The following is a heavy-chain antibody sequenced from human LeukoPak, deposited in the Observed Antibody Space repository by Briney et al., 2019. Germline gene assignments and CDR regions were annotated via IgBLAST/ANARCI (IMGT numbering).Heavy chain of an antibody. D-gene: IGHD3-10*01. J-gene: IGHJ4*02. CDR2: IDPSDSYT. CDR1: ASNFSCYW. CDR3: ARHGGITMVRGRTDY. Sequence: NPGESLKISCKGSASNFSCYWIGWVRQMPGKGLEWMGRIDPSDSYTNYSPSFQGHVTISADKSISTAYLQWSSLKASDTGRYYCARHGGITMVRGRTDYWGQGTLVTVSS. V-gene: IGHV5-10-1*01.